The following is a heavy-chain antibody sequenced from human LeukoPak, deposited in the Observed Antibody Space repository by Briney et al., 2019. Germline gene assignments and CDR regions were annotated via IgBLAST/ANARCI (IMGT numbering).Heavy chain of an antibody. CDR3: ARAGGPESWFEP. D-gene: IGHD3-10*01. J-gene: IGHJ5*02. CDR1: GFTFSTYW. Sequence: GGSLRLFSAASGFTFSTYWMHWVRQAPGKGLVWVSRLSPDGRSSVYADSVKGRFTVSRDNAKNTLYLQMNSLRAEDTAVYYCARAGGPESWFEPWGQGTLVTVSS. CDR2: LSPDGRSS. V-gene: IGHV3-74*01.